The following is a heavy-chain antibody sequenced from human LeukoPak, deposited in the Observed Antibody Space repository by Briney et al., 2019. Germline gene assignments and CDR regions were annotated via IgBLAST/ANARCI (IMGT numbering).Heavy chain of an antibody. CDR3: ASSPPYSSGWRPFDY. CDR1: GFTFSSYW. J-gene: IGHJ4*02. D-gene: IGHD6-19*01. CDR2: IKQDGSEK. V-gene: IGHV3-7*01. Sequence: GGSLRLSCAASGFTFSSYWTSWVRQAPGKGLEWVANIKQDGSEKYYVDSVKGRFTISRDNAKNSLYLQMNSLRAEDTAVYYCASSPPYSSGWRPFDYWGQGTLVTVSS.